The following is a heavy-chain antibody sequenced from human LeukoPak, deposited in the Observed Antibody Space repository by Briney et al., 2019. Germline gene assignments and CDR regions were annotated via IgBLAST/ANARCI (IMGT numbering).Heavy chain of an antibody. D-gene: IGHD3-22*01. CDR2: IIPILGIA. CDR3: AAAPYDSSGCYSSFPDY. CDR1: GGTFSSYA. V-gene: IGHV1-69*04. J-gene: IGHJ4*02. Sequence: SVKVSCKASGGTFSSYAISWVRQAPGQGLEWMGRIIPILGIANYAQKFQGRVTMTEDTSTDTAYMELSSLRSEDTAVYYCAAAPYDSSGCYSSFPDYWGQGTLVTVSS.